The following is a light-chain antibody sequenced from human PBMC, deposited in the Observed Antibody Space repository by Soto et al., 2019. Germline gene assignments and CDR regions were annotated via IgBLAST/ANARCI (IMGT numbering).Light chain of an antibody. V-gene: IGLV3-21*02. CDR1: NVGSKS. CDR3: QVWDSSSDYPV. J-gene: IGLJ3*02. Sequence: SYELTQPPSVSVAPGQTARLTCGGSNVGSKSVHWYQRKPGQAPVLVVYDDRDRPSGIPERFSGSNSGNTAALTISRVEAGDEADYFCQVWDSSSDYPVFGGGTKLTV. CDR2: DDR.